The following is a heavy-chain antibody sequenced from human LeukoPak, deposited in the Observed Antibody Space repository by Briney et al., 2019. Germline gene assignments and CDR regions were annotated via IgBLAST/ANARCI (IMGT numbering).Heavy chain of an antibody. D-gene: IGHD3-22*01. CDR2: IYYSGST. CDR3: ARVGGTMMRSQKKPKGPPTRSAPMDV. J-gene: IGHJ6*03. CDR1: GGSISSSSYY. Sequence: SETLSLTCTVSGGSISSSSYYWGWIRQPPGKGLEWIGSIYYSGSTYYNPSLKSRVTISVDTSKNQFSLKLSSVTAADTAVYYCARVGGTMMRSQKKPKGPPTRSAPMDVWGKGTTVTVSS. V-gene: IGHV4-39*01.